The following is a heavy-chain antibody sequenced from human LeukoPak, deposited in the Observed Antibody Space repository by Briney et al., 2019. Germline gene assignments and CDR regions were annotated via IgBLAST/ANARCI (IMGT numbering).Heavy chain of an antibody. V-gene: IGHV3-53*01. Sequence: PGGSLRLSCAASGFTVSSNFMSWVRQAPGKGLECVSVIYSRGGTYYADSVRGRFTISRDASKNTLFLQMNSLRADDTAVYYCARKTDSSGSGDYWGQGTLVTVSS. CDR2: IYSRGGT. CDR3: ARKTDSSGSGDY. D-gene: IGHD3-22*01. J-gene: IGHJ4*02. CDR1: GFTVSSNF.